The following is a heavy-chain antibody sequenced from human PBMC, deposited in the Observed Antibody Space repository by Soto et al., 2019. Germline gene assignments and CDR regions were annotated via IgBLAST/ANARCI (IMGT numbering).Heavy chain of an antibody. CDR2: ISSSGSTI. V-gene: IGHV3-11*01. Sequence: GGSLRLSCAASGFTFSDYYMSWIRQAPGKGLEWVSYISSSGSTIYYADSVKGRFTISRDNAKNSLYLQMNSLRAEDTAVYYCARVRRFGESGYYYMDVWGKGTTVTVSS. CDR1: GFTFSDYY. CDR3: ARVRRFGESGYYYMDV. J-gene: IGHJ6*03. D-gene: IGHD3-10*01.